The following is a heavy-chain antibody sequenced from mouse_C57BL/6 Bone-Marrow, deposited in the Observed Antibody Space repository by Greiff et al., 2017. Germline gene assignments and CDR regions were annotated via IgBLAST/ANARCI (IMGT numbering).Heavy chain of an antibody. J-gene: IGHJ2*01. CDR3: AAYYINYVDY. V-gene: IGHV1-69*01. Sequence: QVQLQQPGAELVMPGASVKLSCKASGYTFTSYWMHWVKQRPGQGLEWIGEIDPSDSYTTYNQKFKGKSTLTVDKSSSTAYMQLSSLTSEDSAVYYCAAYYINYVDYGGQGPTLPVSS. CDR1: GYTFTSYW. D-gene: IGHD2-12*01. CDR2: IDPSDSYT.